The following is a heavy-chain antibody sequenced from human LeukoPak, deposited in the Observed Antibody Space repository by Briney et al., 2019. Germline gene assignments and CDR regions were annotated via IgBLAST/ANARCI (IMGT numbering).Heavy chain of an antibody. Sequence: GGSLRLSCAASGFIFSSYWMSWVRQAPGKGLEWVANIKEDGSEKYYVDSVKGRFTISRDNAKNSLYLQTNSLRAEDTAVYYCARRALRHCSSTSCPAQYYGVDVWGKGTTVTVSS. CDR1: GFIFSSYW. V-gene: IGHV3-7*03. CDR3: ARRALRHCSSTSCPAQYYGVDV. J-gene: IGHJ6*04. CDR2: IKEDGSEK. D-gene: IGHD2-2*01.